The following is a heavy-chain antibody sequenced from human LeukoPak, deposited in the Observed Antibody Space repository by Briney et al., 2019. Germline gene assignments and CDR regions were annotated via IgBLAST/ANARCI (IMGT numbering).Heavy chain of an antibody. J-gene: IGHJ6*02. D-gene: IGHD5-12*01. CDR2: IYYSGST. CDR1: GGSISSGDYY. V-gene: IGHV4-30-4*01. CDR3: ARVCGYGDYYYYGMDV. Sequence: SETLSLTCTVSGGSISSGDYYWSWIRQPPGKVLEWIGYIYYSGSTYYNPSLKSRVTISVDTSKNHFYLKLSSVTAADTAVYYCARVCGYGDYYYYGMDVWGQGTPVTVSS.